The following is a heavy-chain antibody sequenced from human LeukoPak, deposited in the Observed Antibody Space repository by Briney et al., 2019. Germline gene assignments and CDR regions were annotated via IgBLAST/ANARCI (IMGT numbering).Heavy chain of an antibody. J-gene: IGHJ3*02. V-gene: IGHV4-30-2*01. CDR2: IYHSGST. D-gene: IGHD3-22*01. Sequence: SETLSLTCTVSGGSISSGGYYWSWIRQPPGKGLEWIGYIYHSGSTYYNPSLKSRVTISVDRSKNQFSLKLSSVTAADTAVYYCAREPLSGYDSSGPHYDDAFDIWGQGTMVTVSS. CDR3: AREPLSGYDSSGPHYDDAFDI. CDR1: GGSISSGGYY.